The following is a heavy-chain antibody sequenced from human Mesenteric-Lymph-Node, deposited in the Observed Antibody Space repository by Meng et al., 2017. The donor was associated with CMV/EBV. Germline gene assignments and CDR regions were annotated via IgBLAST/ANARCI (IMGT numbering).Heavy chain of an antibody. D-gene: IGHD2-21*01. V-gene: IGHV1-2*02. CDR1: GYIFTGYY. Sequence: ASVKVSCKASGYIFTGYYIHWVRQAPGQGLEWMGWINPNSGGTNYAQKFQGRVTMTSDTSISTAYMEVSRLGSDDTAVYYCATYCGGDCYTAGYYYYGMDVWGQGTTVTVSS. J-gene: IGHJ6*02. CDR3: ATYCGGDCYTAGYYYYGMDV. CDR2: INPNSGGT.